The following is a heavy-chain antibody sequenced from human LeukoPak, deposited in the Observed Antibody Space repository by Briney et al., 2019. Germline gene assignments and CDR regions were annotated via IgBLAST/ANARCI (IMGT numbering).Heavy chain of an antibody. Sequence: PETLSLTCSVSGGSISSYYWSWIRQPPGKGLEWIGYIYYSGSTNYNPSLKSRVTISVDTSKNQFSLKLSSVTAADTAVYYCATFRDGYNFDWGQGTLVTVSS. V-gene: IGHV4-59*01. J-gene: IGHJ4*02. D-gene: IGHD5-24*01. CDR1: GGSISSYY. CDR3: ATFRDGYNFD. CDR2: IYYSGST.